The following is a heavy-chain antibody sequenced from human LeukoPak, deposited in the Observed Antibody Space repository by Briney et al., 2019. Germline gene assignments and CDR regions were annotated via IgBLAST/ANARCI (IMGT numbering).Heavy chain of an antibody. CDR1: GFTFSSYV. V-gene: IGHV3-33*01. J-gene: IGHJ6*02. Sequence: GRSLRLSCAASGFTFSSYVMHWVRQAPGKGLEWVAVIWYDGSNKYYADSVKGRFTISRDNSKNTLYLQMNSLRAEDTAVYYCARDWLVPAAYYYYYGMDVWGQGTTVTVSS. CDR3: ARDWLVPAAYYYYYGMDV. CDR2: IWYDGSNK. D-gene: IGHD2-2*01.